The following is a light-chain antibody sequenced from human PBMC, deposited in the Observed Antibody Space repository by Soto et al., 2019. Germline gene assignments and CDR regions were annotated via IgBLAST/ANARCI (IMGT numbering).Light chain of an antibody. J-gene: IGKJ3*01. V-gene: IGKV1-9*01. CDR1: HDIHVF. CDR3: QKFNNYPLS. CDR2: SAS. Sequence: DIRLTQSASFLSASYGDSVTITCRASHDIHVFLAWYQHKTGKAPRLLIDSASTLQGGVPSRFSGRRYGTEFNLTISGLQPEDVATYYCQKFNNYPLSFGPGTKVDIK.